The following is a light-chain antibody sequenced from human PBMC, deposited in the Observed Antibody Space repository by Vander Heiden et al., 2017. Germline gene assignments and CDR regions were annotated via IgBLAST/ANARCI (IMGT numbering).Light chain of an antibody. Sequence: QSVLTQPPSVSGAPGPRVTIACTRTSSNIGAGYDVNWYQHIPGTAPNLLIYGNSNRPSGVTDRLSGSKSGTSASLAITGLQAEDEADYYCQSYDSSLSGSNYVFGTGTKVTVL. CDR3: QSYDSSLSGSNYV. V-gene: IGLV1-40*01. CDR1: SSNIGAGYD. J-gene: IGLJ1*01. CDR2: GNS.